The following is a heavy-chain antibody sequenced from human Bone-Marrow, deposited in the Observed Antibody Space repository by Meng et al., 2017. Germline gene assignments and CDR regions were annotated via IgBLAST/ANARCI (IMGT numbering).Heavy chain of an antibody. CDR1: GYTFTGYY. CDR2: INPNSGGT. J-gene: IGHJ4*02. D-gene: IGHD4-23*01. Sequence: ASVKVSCKASGYTFTGYYMHWVRQAPGRGLEWMGWINPNSGGTNYAQKFQGRVTMTTDTSTSTAYMELRSLRSDDPAVYYYASGLEEYGGPDYWGQGTLVTVSS. V-gene: IGHV1-2*02. CDR3: ASGLEEYGGPDY.